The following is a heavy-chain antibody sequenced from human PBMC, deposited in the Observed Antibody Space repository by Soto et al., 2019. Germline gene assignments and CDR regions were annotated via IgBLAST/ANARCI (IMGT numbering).Heavy chain of an antibody. J-gene: IGHJ4*02. Sequence: QVQLVQSGAEVKRPGASVKVSCKASGYSFPSSTISWVRQAPGQGLEWMGWINAYNGNTKYTQKLQGRVTMTTDTSTSTAYMELENLRSVDTALYFCAIDNYCDNDYWGQGTLVTGFS. V-gene: IGHV1-18*01. CDR2: INAYNGNT. CDR3: AIDNYCDNDY. D-gene: IGHD4-17*01. CDR1: GYSFPSST.